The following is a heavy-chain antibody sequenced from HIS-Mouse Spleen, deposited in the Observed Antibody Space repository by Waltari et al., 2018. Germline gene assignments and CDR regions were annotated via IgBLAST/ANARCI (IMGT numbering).Heavy chain of an antibody. D-gene: IGHD6-6*01. J-gene: IGHJ4*02. V-gene: IGHV1-46*03. CDR3: ALSIAARLDY. CDR2: TNPSGGST. Sequence: QVQLVQSGAEVKKPGASVKVSCKASGYTFTSYYMHWVRQAPGQGLEWMGITNPSGGSTSYEQKFQGRVTMTRDTSTSTVYMELSSLRSEDTAVYYCALSIAARLDYWGQGTLVTVSS. CDR1: GYTFTSYY.